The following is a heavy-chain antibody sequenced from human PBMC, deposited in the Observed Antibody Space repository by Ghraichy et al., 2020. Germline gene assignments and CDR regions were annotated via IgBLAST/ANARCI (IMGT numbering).Heavy chain of an antibody. CDR1: EFTFSNYA. Sequence: GASLNISCAASEFTFSNYAMRWVRQAPGKGLEWVAVISYDGSNKYYADSVKGRCTISRDNSKNTLYLQMNSLRPEDTAVYYCARDADWNYEISYFDYWGQGTLVTVSS. V-gene: IGHV3-30*04. J-gene: IGHJ4*02. D-gene: IGHD1-7*01. CDR2: ISYDGSNK. CDR3: ARDADWNYEISYFDY.